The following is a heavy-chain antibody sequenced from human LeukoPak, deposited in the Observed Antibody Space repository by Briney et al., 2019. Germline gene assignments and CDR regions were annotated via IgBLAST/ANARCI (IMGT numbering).Heavy chain of an antibody. CDR1: GGSISSSDNY. Sequence: SETPSLTCTVSGGSISSSDNYWGWIRQPPGKGLEWIATISYSGSTFYKSSLKSRVTISVDTSKTQFSLKLSSVTAADTAVYYCARHRIPATLGFDIWGQGTMVTVSS. J-gene: IGHJ3*02. CDR3: ARHRIPATLGFDI. D-gene: IGHD2-2*01. CDR2: ISYSGST. V-gene: IGHV4-39*01.